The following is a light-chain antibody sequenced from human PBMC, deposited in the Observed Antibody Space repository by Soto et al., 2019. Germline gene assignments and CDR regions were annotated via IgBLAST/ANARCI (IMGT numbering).Light chain of an antibody. V-gene: IGLV2-11*01. J-gene: IGLJ3*02. CDR2: DVS. CDR1: SSDVGGYNF. CDR3: CSYAGSYTWL. Sequence: QSALTQPRSVSGSPGQSVTISCTGTSSDVGGYNFVSWYQQHPGKAPKLMIYDVSKRPSGVPDRFSGSKSGNTASLTISGLQAEEEADYYCCSYAGSYTWLFGGGTKLNVL.